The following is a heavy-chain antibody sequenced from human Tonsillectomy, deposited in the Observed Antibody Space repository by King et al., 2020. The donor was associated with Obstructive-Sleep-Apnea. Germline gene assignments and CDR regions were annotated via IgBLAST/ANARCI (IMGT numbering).Heavy chain of an antibody. CDR3: AKGSYRVVRGDQPTDFADY. CDR2: ISYDGSNK. J-gene: IGHJ4*02. V-gene: IGHV3-30*18. CDR1: GFTFRSYA. D-gene: IGHD3-10*01. Sequence: VQLVESGGGVVQPGRSLRLSCAVSGFTFRSYAMHWVRQAPGKGLEWVAVISYDGSNKYYADSVKGRFTNSRDNSKNTLYLQMNSLRAEDTAVYYCAKGSYRVVRGDQPTDFADYWGQGTLVTVSS.